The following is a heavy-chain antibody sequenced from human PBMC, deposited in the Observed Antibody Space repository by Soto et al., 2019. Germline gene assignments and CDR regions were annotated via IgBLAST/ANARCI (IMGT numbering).Heavy chain of an antibody. J-gene: IGHJ4*02. CDR1: GFIFSNAW. CDR3: TTDDPVNKY. CDR2: IKSRTDGGTT. V-gene: IGHV3-15*01. Sequence: PGGSLRLSCAASGFIFSNAWMSWVRQAPGKGLEWVGRIKSRTDGGTTDYAAPVKGRFIISRDDSKNTLYLQMDSLKTEDTALYYYTTDDPVNKYWGQGTLVTVSS.